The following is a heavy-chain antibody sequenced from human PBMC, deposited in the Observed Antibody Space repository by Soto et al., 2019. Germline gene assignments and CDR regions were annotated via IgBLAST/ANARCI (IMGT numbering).Heavy chain of an antibody. J-gene: IGHJ6*02. V-gene: IGHV3-48*02. Sequence: GGSLRLSCAASGFTFSSYSMNWVRQAPGKGLEWVSYISSSSSTIYYADSVKGRFTISRDNAKNSLYLQMNSLRDEDTAVYYCARVDEDGYQLLYYYHYGMDVWGQGTTVTVSS. CDR1: GFTFSSYS. D-gene: IGHD2-2*01. CDR2: ISSSSSTI. CDR3: ARVDEDGYQLLYYYHYGMDV.